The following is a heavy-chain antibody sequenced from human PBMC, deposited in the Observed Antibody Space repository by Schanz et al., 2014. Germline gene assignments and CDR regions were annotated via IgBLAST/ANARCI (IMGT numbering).Heavy chain of an antibody. J-gene: IGHJ4*02. V-gene: IGHV3-23*04. CDR3: ERFQSPHQPFDY. Sequence: EVQLVESGGGLVQPGGSLRLSCAASGFPFSSYAMAWFRQTPEKGLEWVSSIPHNNDGLYYTDSVKGRFTISRDNSKNTLYLQMNSLRAEDTAVYYCERFQSPHQPFDYWGQGTLVTVSS. CDR1: GFPFSSYA. D-gene: IGHD2-2*01. CDR2: IPHNNDGL.